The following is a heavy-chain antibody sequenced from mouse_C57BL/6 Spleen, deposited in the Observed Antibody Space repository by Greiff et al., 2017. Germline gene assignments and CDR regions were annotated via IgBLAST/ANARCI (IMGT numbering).Heavy chain of an antibody. Sequence: EVKLMESGGGLVQPGGSLSLSCAASGFTFTDYYMSWVRQPPGKALEWLGFIRNKANGYTTEYSASVMGRFTISRDNSQSILYLQMNALRAEDSATYYCASLRQGAMDYWGQGTSVTVSS. V-gene: IGHV7-3*01. CDR1: GFTFTDYY. CDR3: ASLRQGAMDY. D-gene: IGHD2-12*01. CDR2: IRNKANGYTT. J-gene: IGHJ4*01.